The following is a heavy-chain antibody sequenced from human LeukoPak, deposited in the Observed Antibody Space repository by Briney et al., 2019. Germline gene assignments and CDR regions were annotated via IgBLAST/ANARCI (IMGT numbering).Heavy chain of an antibody. CDR2: IYYSGST. CDR1: GGSISSSSYY. V-gene: IGHV4-39*01. D-gene: IGHD3-22*01. J-gene: IGHJ4*02. Sequence: SETLSLTCTVSGGSISSSSYYWGWIRQPPGKGLEWIGSIYYSGSTYYNPSLKSRVTISVDTSKNQFSLKLSSVTAADTAVYYCARHLPFRATMIVVAEGFFDYWGQGTLVTVSS. CDR3: ARHLPFRATMIVVAEGFFDY.